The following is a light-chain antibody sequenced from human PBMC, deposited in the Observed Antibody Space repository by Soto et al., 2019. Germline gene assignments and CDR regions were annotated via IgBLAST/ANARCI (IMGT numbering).Light chain of an antibody. J-gene: IGKJ4*01. Sequence: ESVMSQSPLSLSVTPGEPASISCRSSQSLLHSNGYNYLDWYLQKPGQSPQLLIYLGSFRXXGXPAXFSGSGSGTDFTLKISRVEAADVGVYYCMQALQTPSFGGGTKVEIK. CDR2: LGS. CDR3: MQALQTPS. CDR1: QSLLHSNGYNY. V-gene: IGKV2-28*01.